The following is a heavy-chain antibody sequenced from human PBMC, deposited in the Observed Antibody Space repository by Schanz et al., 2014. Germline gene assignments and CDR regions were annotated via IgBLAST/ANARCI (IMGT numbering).Heavy chain of an antibody. Sequence: VQLLESGGRLVQPGGSLRLSCAASGFTFSDYYMAWIRQAPGKGLEWVSHISGSSIHKNYADSVKGRFSISRDNGETSVYLQINSLRVEDTAVYYCARFLARYQYYGVDVWGQGTTXIVSS. CDR2: ISGSSIHK. CDR3: ARFLARYQYYGVDV. CDR1: GFTFSDYY. V-gene: IGHV3-11*03. D-gene: IGHD3-3*01. J-gene: IGHJ6*02.